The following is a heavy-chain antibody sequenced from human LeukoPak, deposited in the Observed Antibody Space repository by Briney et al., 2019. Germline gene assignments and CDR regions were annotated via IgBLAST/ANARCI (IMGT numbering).Heavy chain of an antibody. J-gene: IGHJ4*02. CDR1: GFTFSSYG. CDR2: IWYDGTNK. CDR3: ARIGGDRHPIEY. D-gene: IGHD2-21*02. Sequence: GGSLRLSCAASGFTFSSYGMHWVRQAPGKGLEWVAVIWYDGTNKYYADSVKGRFTISRDNSKNTLYLQMNSLRAEDTAVYCCARIGGDRHPIEYWGQGTLVTVSS. V-gene: IGHV3-33*01.